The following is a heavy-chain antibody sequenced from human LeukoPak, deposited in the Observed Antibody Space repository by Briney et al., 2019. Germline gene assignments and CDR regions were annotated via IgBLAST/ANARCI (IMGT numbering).Heavy chain of an antibody. CDR3: ARDRYCSGGSCYSGDYYFDY. CDR1: GFTFSSYG. D-gene: IGHD2-15*01. V-gene: IGHV3-7*01. Sequence: GGSLRLSCAASGFTFSSYGMHWVRQAPGKGLEWVANIKQDGSEKYYVDSVKGRFTIFRDNAKNSLYLQMNSLRAEDTAVYYCARDRYCSGGSCYSGDYYFDYWGQGTLVTVSS. CDR2: IKQDGSEK. J-gene: IGHJ4*02.